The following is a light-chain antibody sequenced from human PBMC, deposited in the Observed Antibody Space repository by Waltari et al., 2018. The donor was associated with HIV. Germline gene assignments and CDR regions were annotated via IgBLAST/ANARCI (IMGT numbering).Light chain of an antibody. CDR2: GNT. CDR1: SSNIGAGYD. Sequence: QSVLTQPPSVSGAPGQRVTIPCTGGSSNIGAGYDVHWYQQRPGTAPKLLIYGNTNRPSGAPDRFSCSKSGTSASLAITCLQAEDESDYYCQSYDSSLSGVVFGGGTKLTVL. CDR3: QSYDSSLSGVV. J-gene: IGLJ2*01. V-gene: IGLV1-40*01.